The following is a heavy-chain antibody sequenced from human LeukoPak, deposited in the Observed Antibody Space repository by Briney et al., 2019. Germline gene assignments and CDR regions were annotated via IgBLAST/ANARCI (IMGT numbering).Heavy chain of an antibody. D-gene: IGHD6-6*01. Sequence: PSETLSLTCSVSAGSISSLYWSWIRQPPGKGLEWIGYIYYAGSTNYNPSLKSRVTMFVDMSKNQFSLRRSSVTAADTAVYYCARHRAYSSSSPFDYWGQGTLVTVSS. J-gene: IGHJ4*02. CDR2: IYYAGST. CDR3: ARHRAYSSSSPFDY. CDR1: AGSISSLY. V-gene: IGHV4-59*08.